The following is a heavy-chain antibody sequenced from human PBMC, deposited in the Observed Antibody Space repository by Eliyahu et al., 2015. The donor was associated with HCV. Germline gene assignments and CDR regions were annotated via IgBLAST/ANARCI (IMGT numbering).Heavy chain of an antibody. CDR3: ARGITFGGVIRTFYYGMDV. D-gene: IGHD3-16*02. Sequence: QVQLQESGPGLVKPSETLSLTCXVSGGPXSNXYWSWIRQPPGKGLEWIGYIYYSGNTNYNPSLKSRVTISVDTSKNQFSLRLSSVTAADTAVYYCARGITFGGVIRTFYYGMDVWGQGTTVTVSS. CDR1: GGPXSNXY. J-gene: IGHJ6*02. CDR2: IYYSGNT. V-gene: IGHV4-59*01.